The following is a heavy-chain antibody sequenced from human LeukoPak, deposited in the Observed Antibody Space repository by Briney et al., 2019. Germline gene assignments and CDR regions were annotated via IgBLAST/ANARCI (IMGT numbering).Heavy chain of an antibody. CDR3: ARLYGSGSSLYLHY. D-gene: IGHD3-10*01. J-gene: IGHJ4*02. V-gene: IGHV4-61*02. CDR2: IYTSGST. CDR1: GRSISSGSYD. Sequence: NSSETLSLTCTVSGRSISSGSYDWSWIRQPAGKGLEWIGRIYTSGSTNYNPSLNRRVTISVKTSKNQFSQTLSSVPAADLAGDDCARLYGSGSSLYLHYWRQGTMVSVSS.